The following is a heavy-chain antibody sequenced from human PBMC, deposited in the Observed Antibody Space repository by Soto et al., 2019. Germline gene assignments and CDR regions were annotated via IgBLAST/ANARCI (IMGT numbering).Heavy chain of an antibody. J-gene: IGHJ4*02. CDR2: VFHTGGT. CDR1: SDSIAGENW. CDR3: ARVFSSGSGWMYYFDF. D-gene: IGHD6-19*01. V-gene: IGHV4-4*02. Sequence: QVQLQEPGPGLVKPSETLSLTCTVSSDSIAGENWWSWVRQPPGLGLEWIGEVFHTGGTNYNPSLKSRVTMEVDKSKNQFSLKLFSATAADSAVYYCARVFSSGSGWMYYFDFWGQGTLVSVSS.